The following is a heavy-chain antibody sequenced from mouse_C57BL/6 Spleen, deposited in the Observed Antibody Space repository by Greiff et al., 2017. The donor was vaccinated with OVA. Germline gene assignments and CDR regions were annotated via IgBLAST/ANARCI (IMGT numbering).Heavy chain of an antibody. CDR2: ISSGGDYI. D-gene: IGHD2-1*01. V-gene: IGHV5-9-1*02. CDR1: GFTFSSYA. J-gene: IGHJ4*01. CDR3: TRVDYYGLYYYAMDY. Sequence: EVKLVESGEGLVKPGGSLKLSCAASGFTFSSYAMSWVRQTPEKRLEWVAYISSGGDYIYYADTVKGRFTISRYNARNTLYLQMSSLKSEDTAMYYCTRVDYYGLYYYAMDYWGQGTSVTVSS.